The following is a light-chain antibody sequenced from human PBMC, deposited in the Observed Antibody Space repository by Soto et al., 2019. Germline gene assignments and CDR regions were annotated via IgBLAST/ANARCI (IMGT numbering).Light chain of an antibody. J-gene: IGLJ1*01. CDR3: QSSNSGLNEAV. CDR1: GSNLGADYD. CDR2: GNS. Sequence: QSVLTQPASVSGAPGQRGTISCTGSGSNLGADYDVHWYQQLPGTGPKLLIFGNSNRPSGVPDRFSGSRSGTSASLTISGLQAEDESDYYCQSSNSGLNEAVFGTSPKVTVL. V-gene: IGLV1-40*01.